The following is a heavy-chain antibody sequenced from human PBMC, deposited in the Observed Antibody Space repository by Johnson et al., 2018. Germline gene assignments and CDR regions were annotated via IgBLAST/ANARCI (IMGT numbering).Heavy chain of an antibody. D-gene: IGHD3-16*02. J-gene: IGHJ3*02. CDR3: ARPWGSYRSDAFDI. CDR1: GFTFSNYW. CDR2: INQDGSEK. V-gene: IGHV3-7*01. Sequence: VQLVESGGGLVQPGGSQRLSCAASGFTFSNYWMTWVRQAPGKGLEWVANINQDGSEKYYVDSVKGRFTISRDNAKNSLYLQMKSLRAEDTAVYYCARPWGSYRSDAFDIWGQGTMVTVSS.